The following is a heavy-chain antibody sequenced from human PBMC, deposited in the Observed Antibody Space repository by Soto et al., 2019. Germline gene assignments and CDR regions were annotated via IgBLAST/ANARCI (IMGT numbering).Heavy chain of an antibody. J-gene: IGHJ6*02. CDR1: GFTFSSYG. Sequence: GGSLRLSCAASGFTFSSYGMHWVRQAPGKGLEWVAVIWYDGSNKYYADSVKGRFTISRDNSKNTLYLQMNSLRAEDTAVYYCARAPAGGGSIAARADGMDVWGQGTTVTVSS. CDR2: IWYDGSNK. CDR3: ARAPAGGGSIAARADGMDV. V-gene: IGHV3-33*01. D-gene: IGHD6-6*01.